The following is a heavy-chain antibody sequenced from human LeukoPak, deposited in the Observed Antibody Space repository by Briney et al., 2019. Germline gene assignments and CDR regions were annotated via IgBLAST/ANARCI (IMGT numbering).Heavy chain of an antibody. CDR1: GFTFSSYS. D-gene: IGHD3-22*01. CDR3: ASVPYYDSSLPGY. J-gene: IGHJ4*02. Sequence: GGSLRLCCAASGFTFSSYSMNWVRQAPGKGLEWVSSISSSSSYIYYADSVKGRFTISRDNAKNSLYLQMNSLRAEDTAVYYCASVPYYDSSLPGYWGQGTLVTVSS. CDR2: ISSSSSYI. V-gene: IGHV3-21*01.